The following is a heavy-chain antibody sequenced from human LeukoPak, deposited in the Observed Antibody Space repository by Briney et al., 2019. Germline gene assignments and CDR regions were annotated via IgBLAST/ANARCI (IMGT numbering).Heavy chain of an antibody. CDR1: GGSISSGDYY. D-gene: IGHD6-13*01. CDR2: IYYSGST. J-gene: IGHJ5*02. V-gene: IGHV4-30-4*01. CDR3: VREVKGYGSSWYQNWFDP. Sequence: SETLSLTCTVSGGSISSGDYYWSWIRQPPGKGLEWIVYIYYSGSTYYNPSLKSRVTTSIDTSKSQFSLKMSSVTAADTAVYYCVREVKGYGSSWYQNWFDPWGQGTLVTVSS.